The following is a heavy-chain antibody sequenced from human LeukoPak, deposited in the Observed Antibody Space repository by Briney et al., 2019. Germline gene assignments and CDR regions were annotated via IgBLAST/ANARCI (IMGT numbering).Heavy chain of an antibody. V-gene: IGHV3-9*01. CDR2: ISWNSGSI. CDR3: ARGEYYYMDV. J-gene: IGHJ6*03. Sequence: PGRSLRLSCAASGFTFDDYAMHWVRQAPGKGLEWVSGISWNSGSIGYADSVKGRFTISRDNAKNSLYLQMNGLRAEDTALYYCARGEYYYMDVWGKGTTVTVSS. CDR1: GFTFDDYA. D-gene: IGHD1-26*01.